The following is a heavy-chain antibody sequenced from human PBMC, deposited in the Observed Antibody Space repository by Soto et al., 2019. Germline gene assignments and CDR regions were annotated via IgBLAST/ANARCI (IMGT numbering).Heavy chain of an antibody. J-gene: IGHJ5*02. D-gene: IGHD3-22*01. CDR1: GGSISSGDYY. Sequence: SETLSLTCTVSGGSISSGDYYWSWIRQPPGKGLEWIGYIYYSGSTYYNPSLKSRVTISVDTSKNQFSLKLSSVTAADTAVYYCARDFGSGYYNWFDPWGQGTLVTVSS. V-gene: IGHV4-30-4*01. CDR3: ARDFGSGYYNWFDP. CDR2: IYYSGST.